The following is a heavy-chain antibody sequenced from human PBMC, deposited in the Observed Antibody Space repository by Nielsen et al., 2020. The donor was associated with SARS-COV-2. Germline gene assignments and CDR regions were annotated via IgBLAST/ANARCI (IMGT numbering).Heavy chain of an antibody. CDR2: IIPIFDTA. Sequence: SVKVSCKASEGTFSSYAISWVRQAPGQGLEWMGGIIPIFDTANYAQRFQGRVTITADEPTSTAYMELNSLRSEDTAVYYCASSHFNDTRGNLPWDRNYYYYMEVWGKGTTVTVSS. CDR1: EGTFSSYA. V-gene: IGHV1-69*13. D-gene: IGHD3-22*01. CDR3: ASSHFNDTRGNLPWDRNYYYYMEV. J-gene: IGHJ6*03.